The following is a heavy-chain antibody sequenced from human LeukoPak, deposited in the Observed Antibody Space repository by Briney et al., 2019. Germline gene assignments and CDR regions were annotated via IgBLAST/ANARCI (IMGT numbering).Heavy chain of an antibody. CDR2: IYSGGST. J-gene: IGHJ4*02. CDR3: ARVRSGWIFVDY. V-gene: IGHV3-66*01. D-gene: IGHD2-2*03. CDR1: GFTVSSNY. Sequence: GGSLRLSCAASGFTVSSNYMSWVRQAPGKGLEWVSVIYSGGSTYYADSVKGRFTISRDTSKNTLFLQMNSLRAEDTAVYYCARVRSGWIFVDYWGQGTLVTVSS.